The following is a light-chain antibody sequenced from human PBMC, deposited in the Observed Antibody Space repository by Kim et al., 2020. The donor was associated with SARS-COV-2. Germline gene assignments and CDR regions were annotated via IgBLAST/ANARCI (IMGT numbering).Light chain of an antibody. CDR2: EVN. CDR3: SSYTSSSTFV. V-gene: IGLV2-18*02. J-gene: IGLJ1*01. CDR1: SSDVGSYNR. Sequence: GQAVTIPCTGTSSDVGSYNRVSWYQQPPGTAPKLMIYEVNNRPSGVPDRFSGSKSGNTASLTISGLQAGDEADYYCSSYTSSSTFVFGTGTKVTVL.